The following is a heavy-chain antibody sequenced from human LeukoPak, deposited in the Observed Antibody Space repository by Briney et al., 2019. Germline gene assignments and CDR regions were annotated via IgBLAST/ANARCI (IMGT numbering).Heavy chain of an antibody. CDR3: ASGYSYGPYYFDY. CDR1: GGTFSSYA. CDR2: IIPIFGTA. Sequence: SVKVSCKASGGTFSSYAISWVRQAPGQGLEWMGKIIPIFGTANYAQKFQGRVTSTTDESTSTAYMELSSLRSEDTAVYYCASGYSYGPYYFDYWGQGTLVTVSS. J-gene: IGHJ4*02. V-gene: IGHV1-69*05. D-gene: IGHD5-18*01.